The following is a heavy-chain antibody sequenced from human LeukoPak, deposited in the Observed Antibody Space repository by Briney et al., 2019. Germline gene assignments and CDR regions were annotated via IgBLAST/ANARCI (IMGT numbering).Heavy chain of an antibody. V-gene: IGHV4-59*08. CDR3: ARHESYGDANWFDP. J-gene: IGHJ5*02. CDR1: GGSITGYY. CDR2: IYYNGVT. Sequence: SETLSLTCTVSGGSITGYYCSWIRQSPGKGLEWIGYIYYNGVTNYNPSLRSRVTISVDTSKNQFSLKLSSVTAADTAVYYCARHESYGDANWFDPWGQGTLVTVSS. D-gene: IGHD4-17*01.